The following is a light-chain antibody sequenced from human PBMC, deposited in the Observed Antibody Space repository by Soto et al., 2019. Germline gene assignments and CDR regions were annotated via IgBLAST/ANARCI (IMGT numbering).Light chain of an antibody. CDR1: QTVSSN. CDR3: QQYNSCPLS. V-gene: IGKV3-15*01. CDR2: GVS. J-gene: IGKJ4*01. Sequence: EIVMTQSPATLSVSPGERATLSCRASQTVSSNLAWYQQQPGQAPRLLIYGVSTRATGVPARFIGSGSGTDFTLTIISLHSEVVAVYYCQQYNSCPLSFGGGTTVEIK.